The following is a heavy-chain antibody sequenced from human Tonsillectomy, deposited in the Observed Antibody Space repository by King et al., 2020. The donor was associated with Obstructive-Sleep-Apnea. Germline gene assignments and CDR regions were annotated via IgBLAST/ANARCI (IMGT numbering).Heavy chain of an antibody. D-gene: IGHD1-26*01. CDR2: IRSKANSYAT. Sequence: VQLVESGGGLVQPGGSLKLSCAASGFTFSGSAMHWVRQASGKGLEWVGRIRSKANSYATAYAASVKGRFTISRDDSKNTAYLQMNSLKTEDTAVYYCTTPQVLVGATTLDYWGQGTLVTVSS. CDR1: GFTFSGSA. V-gene: IGHV3-73*01. J-gene: IGHJ4*02. CDR3: TTPQVLVGATTLDY.